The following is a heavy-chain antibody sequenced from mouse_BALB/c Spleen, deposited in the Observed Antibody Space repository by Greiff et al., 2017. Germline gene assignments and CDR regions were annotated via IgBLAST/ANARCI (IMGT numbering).Heavy chain of an antibody. CDR2: ISSGGSYT. CDR3: TRVDGYYYAMDY. CDR1: GFTFSSYT. D-gene: IGHD2-3*01. Sequence: DVKLVESGGGLVKPGGSLKLSCAASGFTFSSYTMSWVRQTPEKRLEWVATISSGGSYTYYPDSVKGRFTISRDNAKNTLYLQMSSLKSEDTAMYYCTRVDGYYYAMDYWGQGTSVTVSS. V-gene: IGHV5-6-4*01. J-gene: IGHJ4*01.